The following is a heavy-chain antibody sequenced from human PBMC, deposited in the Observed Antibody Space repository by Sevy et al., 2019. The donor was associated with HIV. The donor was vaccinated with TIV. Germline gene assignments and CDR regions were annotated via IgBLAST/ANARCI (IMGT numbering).Heavy chain of an antibody. CDR1: GFTFSSYA. CDR2: ISYDGSNK. J-gene: IGHJ2*01. Sequence: GGSLRLSCAASGFTFSSYAMHWVRQAPGKGLEWVAVISYDGSNKYYADSVKGRFTISRDNSKNTLYLQMTSLRAEDTAVYYCARSRDGDYPTWYFDLWGRGTLVTVSS. CDR3: ARSRDGDYPTWYFDL. D-gene: IGHD4-17*01. V-gene: IGHV3-30-3*01.